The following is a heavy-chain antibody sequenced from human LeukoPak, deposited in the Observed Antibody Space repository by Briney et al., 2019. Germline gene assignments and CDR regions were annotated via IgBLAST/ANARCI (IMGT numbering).Heavy chain of an antibody. D-gene: IGHD2-2*02. J-gene: IGHJ6*02. CDR1: VGSINSGNW. Sequence: PSETLSLTCGVSVGSINSGNWWTWVRQSPGKGLEWIGEIHHNGTRNYNPSLKSRVTISAGTFKNHFSLIVTSQTAADTAVYYCAAAPILRGEGGEHYKYGMDVWGQGTTVIVSS. CDR2: IHHNGTR. CDR3: AAAPILRGEGGEHYKYGMDV. V-gene: IGHV4/OR15-8*01.